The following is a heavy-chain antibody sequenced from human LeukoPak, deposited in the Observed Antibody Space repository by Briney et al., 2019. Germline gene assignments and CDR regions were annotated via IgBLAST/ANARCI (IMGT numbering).Heavy chain of an antibody. J-gene: IGHJ4*02. D-gene: IGHD6-19*01. V-gene: IGHV3-66*01. Sequence: GGSLRLSCAASGFTFSSYAMSWVRQAPGKGLEWVSVIYSGAGTYYADSVKGRFTISRDNSKNTLYLQMNSLRAEDTAVYYCATHIAVAGTLDYWGQGTLVTVSS. CDR2: IYSGAGT. CDR1: GFTFSSYA. CDR3: ATHIAVAGTLDY.